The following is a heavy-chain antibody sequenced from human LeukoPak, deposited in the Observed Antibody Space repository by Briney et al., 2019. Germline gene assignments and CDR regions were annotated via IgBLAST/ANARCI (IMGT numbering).Heavy chain of an antibody. V-gene: IGHV3-21*01. J-gene: IGHJ4*02. CDR2: ISSSSSYI. D-gene: IGHD3-9*01. Sequence: GGSLRLSRAASGFTFSSYSMNWVRQAPGKGLEWVSSISSSSSYIYYADSVKGRFTISRDNAKNSLYLQMDSLRAEDTAVYYCASLPRVDILTGYYRDYWGQGTLVTVSS. CDR1: GFTFSSYS. CDR3: ASLPRVDILTGYYRDY.